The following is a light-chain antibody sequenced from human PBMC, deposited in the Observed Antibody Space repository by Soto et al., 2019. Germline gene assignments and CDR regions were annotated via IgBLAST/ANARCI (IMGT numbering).Light chain of an antibody. CDR2: AAS. Sequence: AIRMTQSPSSFSASTGDRVTITCRASQGISSYLAWYQQKPGKAPKLLIYAASTLQSGVPSRFSGSGSGTDFTLTICCLQSEDFATYDCQQYYSYPYTFGQGTKLDIK. V-gene: IGKV1-8*01. CDR1: QGISSY. CDR3: QQYYSYPYT. J-gene: IGKJ2*01.